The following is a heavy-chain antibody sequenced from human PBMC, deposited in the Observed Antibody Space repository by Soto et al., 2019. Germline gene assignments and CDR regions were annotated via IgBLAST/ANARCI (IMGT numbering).Heavy chain of an antibody. V-gene: IGHV3-33*01. CDR1: GFTFSSYG. J-gene: IGHJ6*02. D-gene: IGHD2-2*01. CDR2: IWYDGSNK. Sequence: GGSLRLSCAASGFTFSSYGMHWVRQAPGKGLEWVAVIWYDGSNKYYADSVKGRFTISRDNSKNTLYLQMNSLRAEDTAVYYCARDADRGGCSSTSCYGFFTYYYYYYGMDVWGQGTTVTVSS. CDR3: ARDADRGGCSSTSCYGFFTYYYYYYGMDV.